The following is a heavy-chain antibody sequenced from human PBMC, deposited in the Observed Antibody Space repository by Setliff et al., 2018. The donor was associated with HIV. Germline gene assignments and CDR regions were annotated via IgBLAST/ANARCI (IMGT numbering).Heavy chain of an antibody. Sequence: SETLSLTCTVSGGSFTSRSYYWGWIRQPPGKGLEWIGNIHYGGFFWYSPSLKGRVTISVDTSKNQFSLKLSSVTAADTAVYYCARPALGIGGGSRFDNWGQGTRVTVSS. J-gene: IGHJ4*02. D-gene: IGHD3-10*01. CDR1: GGSFTSRSYY. CDR3: ARPALGIGGGSRFDN. V-gene: IGHV4-39*01. CDR2: IHYGGFF.